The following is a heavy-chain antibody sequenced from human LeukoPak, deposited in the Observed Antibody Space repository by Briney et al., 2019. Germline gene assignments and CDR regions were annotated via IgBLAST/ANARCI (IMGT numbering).Heavy chain of an antibody. CDR2: ISYDGSNK. CDR3: AKESQRFLEWSYYYYGMDV. D-gene: IGHD3-3*01. CDR1: GFTFSSYA. V-gene: IGHV3-30-3*01. J-gene: IGHJ6*02. Sequence: GGSLRLSCAASGFTFSSYAMHWVRQAPGKGLEWVAVISYDGSNKYYADSVKGRFTISRDNSKNTLYLQMNSLRAEDTAVYYCAKESQRFLEWSYYYYGMDVWGQGTTVTVSS.